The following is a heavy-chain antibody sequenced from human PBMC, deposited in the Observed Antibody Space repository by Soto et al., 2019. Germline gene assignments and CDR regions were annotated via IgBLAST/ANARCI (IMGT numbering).Heavy chain of an antibody. CDR3: ARVGGGAAAGTHFDY. D-gene: IGHD6-13*01. V-gene: IGHV1-46*01. CDR1: GYTFTSYY. Sequence: ASVKVSCKASGYTFTSYYMHWVRQAPGQGLEWMGIINPSGGSTSYAQKFQGRVTMARDTSTSTVYIYLNSLRSEDTAVYYCARVGGGAAAGTHFDYWGQGTLVTVSS. CDR2: INPSGGST. J-gene: IGHJ4*02.